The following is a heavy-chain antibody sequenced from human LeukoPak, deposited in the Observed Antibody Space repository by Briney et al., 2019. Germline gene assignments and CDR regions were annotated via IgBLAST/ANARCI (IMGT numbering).Heavy chain of an antibody. D-gene: IGHD2-21*02. CDR1: GSTFTNYG. CDR3: AKASKGWTGGGNGDCDFDY. V-gene: IGHV3-23*01. Sequence: GGSLTLSCAASGSTFTNYGMSWVRQPPGKGLEWVLSISGSGGITKNADSVKGRFTISRDNSKNTLYLQMNSLRAEDTAVYYCAKASKGWTGGGNGDCDFDYWGQGTLVTVSP. J-gene: IGHJ4*02. CDR2: ISGSGGIT.